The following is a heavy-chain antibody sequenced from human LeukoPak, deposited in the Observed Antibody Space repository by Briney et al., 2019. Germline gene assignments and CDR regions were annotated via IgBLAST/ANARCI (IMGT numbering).Heavy chain of an antibody. CDR3: ARVGGVRSADY. Sequence: PGGSLRLSCAASGFTFNTYSMNWVRQAPGKGLEWVSYVSSDSRTIYYADSVKGRFTISRDSAKNSLYLQMNSLRAEDTAVYYCARVGGVRSADYWGQGTLVTVSS. V-gene: IGHV3-48*04. D-gene: IGHD2-8*02. J-gene: IGHJ4*02. CDR1: GFTFNTYS. CDR2: VSSDSRTI.